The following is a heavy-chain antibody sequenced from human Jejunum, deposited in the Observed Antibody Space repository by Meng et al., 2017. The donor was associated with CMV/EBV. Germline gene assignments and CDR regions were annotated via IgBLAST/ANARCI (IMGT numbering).Heavy chain of an antibody. CDR1: AGAISSYF. CDR2: IYYTGST. Sequence: AGAISSYFWSWIRQPPGKGLEWIGYIYYTGSTNYNPSLKRRVTMSVDTSKNQFSLKLSSVTAADTAVYFCARDSTLYSNFNWFDPWGQGTQVTVSS. CDR3: ARDSTLYSNFNWFDP. J-gene: IGHJ5*02. V-gene: IGHV4-59*01. D-gene: IGHD4-11*01.